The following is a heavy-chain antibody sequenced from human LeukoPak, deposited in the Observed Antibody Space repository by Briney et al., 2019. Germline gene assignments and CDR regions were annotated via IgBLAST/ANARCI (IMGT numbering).Heavy chain of an antibody. V-gene: IGHV1-2*06. J-gene: IGHJ6*02. D-gene: IGHD2-2*01. CDR3: AREIRDCSSTSCYNYYGMDV. Sequence: GASVKVSCKASGTSFTTNAMHWVRQAPGQGLEWMGRINPNSGGTNYAQKFQGRVTMTRDTSISTAYMELSRLRSDDTAVYYCAREIRDCSSTSCYNYYGMDVWGQGTTVTVSS. CDR1: GTSFTTNA. CDR2: INPNSGGT.